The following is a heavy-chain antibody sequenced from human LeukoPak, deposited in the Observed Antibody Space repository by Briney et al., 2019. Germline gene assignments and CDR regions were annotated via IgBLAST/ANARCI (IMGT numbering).Heavy chain of an antibody. J-gene: IGHJ2*01. CDR3: ARAFRARYFDL. CDR2: IYYSGST. CDR1: GGSISSXSXX. D-gene: IGHD2/OR15-2a*01. Sequence: KPSETLSLTCTVSGGSISSXSXXWGWIXQXXXXXXEWIGIIYYSGSTXXNPSLXXXVXISVDTSKNQFSLKLSSVTAADTAVYYCARAFRARYFDLWGRGTLVTVSS. V-gene: IGHV4-39*01.